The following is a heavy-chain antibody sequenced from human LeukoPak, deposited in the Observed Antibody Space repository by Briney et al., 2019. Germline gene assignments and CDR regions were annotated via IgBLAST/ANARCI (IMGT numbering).Heavy chain of an antibody. Sequence: SETLSLTCTVGCYSISRGYYRGWIRQSPGKGLEWIAITYHDGTTYYNPALKSRITISVDTSENQLFLRVKSVTAADTAVYFCARCITKHYIDYWGQGILVSVS. CDR2: TYHDGTT. CDR1: CYSISRGYY. CDR3: ARCITKHYIDY. V-gene: IGHV4-38-2*02. J-gene: IGHJ4*02.